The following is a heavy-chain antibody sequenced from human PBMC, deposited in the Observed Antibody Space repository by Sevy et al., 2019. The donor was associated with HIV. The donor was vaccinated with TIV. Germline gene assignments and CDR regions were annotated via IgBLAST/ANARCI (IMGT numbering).Heavy chain of an antibody. Sequence: GGSLRLSCAASGFTFSNAWMSWDRQSPGKGLEWVGRIKSKADGGTPDYAAPVKDRFTISRDDSKTTLYLHMNGLKTEDTAVYYCTTARYTSGWLDYFDYWGQRTLVTVSS. CDR3: TTARYTSGWLDYFDY. CDR2: IKSKADGGTP. CDR1: GFTFSNAW. V-gene: IGHV3-15*01. D-gene: IGHD6-19*01. J-gene: IGHJ4*02.